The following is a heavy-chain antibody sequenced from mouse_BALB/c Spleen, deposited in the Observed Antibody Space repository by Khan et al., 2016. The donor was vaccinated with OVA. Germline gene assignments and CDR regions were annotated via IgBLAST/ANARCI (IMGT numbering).Heavy chain of an antibody. Sequence: EVQLVETGPGLVKPSQSLSLTCTVTGYSITSDYAWDWIRQSPGNKLEWMGYISYGGSTSYNPSLTSRISITRDTSKNQFFLQLNSVTTEDTATYYCARKNYDGYAMDYWGQGTSVTVAS. J-gene: IGHJ4*01. CDR1: GYSITSDYA. V-gene: IGHV3-2*02. CDR3: ARKNYDGYAMDY. CDR2: ISYGGST. D-gene: IGHD2-4*01.